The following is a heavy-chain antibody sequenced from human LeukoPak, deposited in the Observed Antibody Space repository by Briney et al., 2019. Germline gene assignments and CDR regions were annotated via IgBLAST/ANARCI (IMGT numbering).Heavy chain of an antibody. V-gene: IGHV3-72*01. CDR2: IRNKANSYTT. CDR1: GFTFSSYG. J-gene: IGHJ4*02. D-gene: IGHD6-6*01. CDR3: ATNVDSSAD. Sequence: GGSLRLSCAASGFTFSSYGMHWVRQAPGKGLEWVGSIRNKANSYTTEYAASVKGRFTISRDDSKNSLFLQMNSLKTEDTVVYYCATNVDSSADWGQGTLVTVSS.